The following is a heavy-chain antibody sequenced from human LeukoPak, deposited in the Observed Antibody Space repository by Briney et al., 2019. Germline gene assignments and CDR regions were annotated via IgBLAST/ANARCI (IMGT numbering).Heavy chain of an antibody. CDR2: MNPNSGNT. CDR1: GYTFTSYD. V-gene: IGHV1-8*01. J-gene: IGHJ4*02. CDR3: ATQARGIAAADPFDY. D-gene: IGHD6-13*01. Sequence: ASVKVSCKASGYTFTSYDINWVRQATGQGLEWMGWMNPNSGNTGYAQKFQGRVTMTRNTSISTAYMELSSLRSEDTAMYYCATQARGIAAADPFDYWGQGTLVTVSS.